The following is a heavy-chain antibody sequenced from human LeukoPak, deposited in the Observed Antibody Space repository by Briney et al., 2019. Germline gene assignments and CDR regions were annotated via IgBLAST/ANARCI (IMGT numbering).Heavy chain of an antibody. CDR3: VRDIAAAGGFDY. D-gene: IGHD6-13*01. V-gene: IGHV4-39*02. CDR1: GGSIISSSYY. J-gene: IGHJ4*02. Sequence: SETLSLTCTVSGGSIISSSYYWGWIRQPPGKGLEWIGSIYYSGNTYYNPSLKGRVTISADTSKNQFSLKLSSVTAADTAVYYCVRDIAAAGGFDYWGQGTLVTVSS. CDR2: IYYSGNT.